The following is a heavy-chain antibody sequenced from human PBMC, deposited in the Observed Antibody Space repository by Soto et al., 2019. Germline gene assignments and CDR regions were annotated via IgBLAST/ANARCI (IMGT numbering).Heavy chain of an antibody. D-gene: IGHD4-17*01. CDR1: GGSISSYY. V-gene: IGHV4-59*01. J-gene: IGHJ4*02. CDR2: IYYSGST. Sequence: SETLSLTCTVSGGSISSYYWSWIRQPPGKGLEWIGYIYYSGSTNYNPSLKSRVTISVDTSKNQFSLKLSSVTAADTAVYYCARGRMDGAYSDYRGQGTLVTVSS. CDR3: ARGRMDGAYSDY.